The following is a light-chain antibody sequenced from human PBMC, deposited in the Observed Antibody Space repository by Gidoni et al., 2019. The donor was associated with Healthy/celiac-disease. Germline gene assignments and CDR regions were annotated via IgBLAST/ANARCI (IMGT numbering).Light chain of an antibody. V-gene: IGKV1-39*01. CDR1: QSISSY. CDR3: QQSYT. Sequence: IQMTQSPSSLSASVGDRVTITCRASQSISSYLNWYQQKPGKAPKLLIYAASSLQSGVPSRFSGSGSGTDFTRTISSLQPEDFATYYCQQSYTFGPGTKVDIK. J-gene: IGKJ3*01. CDR2: AAS.